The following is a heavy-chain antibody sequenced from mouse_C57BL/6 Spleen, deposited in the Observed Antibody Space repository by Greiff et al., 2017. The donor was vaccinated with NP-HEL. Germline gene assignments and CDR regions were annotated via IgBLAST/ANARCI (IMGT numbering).Heavy chain of an antibody. V-gene: IGHV1-82*01. J-gene: IGHJ4*01. CDR2: IYPGDGDT. CDR1: GYAFSSSW. CDR3: AGRGTTRAMDY. Sequence: VQLQQSGPELVKPGASVKISCKASGYAFSSSWMNWVKQRPGKGLEWIGRIYPGDGDTTYNGKFKGKGTLTADKSSSTAYMQLSSLTSEDSAVYFCAGRGTTRAMDYWGQGTSVTVSS. D-gene: IGHD2-13*01.